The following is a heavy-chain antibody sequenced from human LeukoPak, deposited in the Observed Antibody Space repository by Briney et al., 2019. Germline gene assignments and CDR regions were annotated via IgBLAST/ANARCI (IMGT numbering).Heavy chain of an antibody. CDR3: ARVGSGWYFDY. V-gene: IGHV3-21*01. D-gene: IGHD6-19*01. J-gene: IGHJ4*02. CDR1: GFTFSSYS. Sequence: GGSLRLSCAASGFTFSSYSMNWVRQAPGKGLEWVSSISSSSSYIYYADSVKGRFTISRDNARNSLYLQMNSLRAEDTAVYYCARVGSGWYFDYWGQGTLVTVSS. CDR2: ISSSSSYI.